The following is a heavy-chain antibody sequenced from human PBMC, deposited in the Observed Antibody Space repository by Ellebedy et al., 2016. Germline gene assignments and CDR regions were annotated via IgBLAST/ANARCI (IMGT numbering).Heavy chain of an antibody. V-gene: IGHV3-11*03. CDR2: IRRDGSYI. CDR3: SGGNNGLVY. CDR1: GFTFSDYY. J-gene: IGHJ4*02. D-gene: IGHD5-24*01. Sequence: GGSLRLXXTASGFTFSDYYMSWIRQAPGKGLDFVSYIRRDGSYISYADSVKGRFTMSRDNSKNSLYLQMNSLRAEDTAVYYCSGGNNGLVYWGQGILVTVSS.